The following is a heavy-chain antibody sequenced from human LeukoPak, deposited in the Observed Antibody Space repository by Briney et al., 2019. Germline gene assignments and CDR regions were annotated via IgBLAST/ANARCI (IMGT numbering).Heavy chain of an antibody. V-gene: IGHV3-30*03. J-gene: IGHJ6*02. Sequence: TGGSLRLSCAASGFTFSSVAMHWVRQAPGKGLEWVAVISYEGRNKYYADSLKGRFTISRDNSKNTLHLLMNSLRAEDTAVYFCARSKPPAVKDYYGLDVWGQGTTVTVSS. CDR1: GFTFSSVA. CDR3: ARSKPPAVKDYYGLDV. CDR2: ISYEGRNK. D-gene: IGHD6-13*01.